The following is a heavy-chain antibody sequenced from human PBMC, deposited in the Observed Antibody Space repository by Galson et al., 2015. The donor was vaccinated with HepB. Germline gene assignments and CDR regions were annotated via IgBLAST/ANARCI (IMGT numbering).Heavy chain of an antibody. CDR3: ARGDVSDYVPTPFDS. D-gene: IGHD1-26*01. CDR2: ISYDGSKK. V-gene: IGHV3-30*09. J-gene: IGHJ4*02. Sequence: SLRLSCAASGFTFSSYAMHWVRQAPGKGLEWVAVISYDGSKKYYADSVKGRFAIFRDNSKNTLYLQMDSLRVEDTAVYYCARGDVSDYVPTPFDSWGQGTLVTVSS. CDR1: GFTFSSYA.